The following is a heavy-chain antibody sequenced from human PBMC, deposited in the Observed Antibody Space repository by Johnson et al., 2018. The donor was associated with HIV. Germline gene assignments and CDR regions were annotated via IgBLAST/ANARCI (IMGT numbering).Heavy chain of an antibody. V-gene: IGHV3-23*04. D-gene: IGHD2-15*01. J-gene: IGHJ3*02. CDR1: GFTFSSYA. Sequence: VQLVESGGGVVQPGRSLRLSCAASGFTFSSYAMHWVRQAPGKGLEWVSTVNGGGGSTYYADSVKGRFTISRDNSKNTLYLQMNSLRAEDTAVFYGAKDAYCSGGRCYGFGAFDIWGKGTMATVSS. CDR3: AKDAYCSGGRCYGFGAFDI. CDR2: VNGGGGST.